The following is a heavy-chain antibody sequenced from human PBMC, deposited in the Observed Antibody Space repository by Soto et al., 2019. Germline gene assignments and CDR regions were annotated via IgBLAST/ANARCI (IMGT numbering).Heavy chain of an antibody. D-gene: IGHD1-26*01. CDR2: IYYSGTT. CDR3: ARGLITGSQYSGGWYYFDS. J-gene: IGHJ4*02. V-gene: IGHV4-28*03. Sequence: PSETLSLTCAVSGYSISSSNWWGWIRQPPGKGLEWIGYIYYSGTTYYNPSLKSRVTMSVDTSKNQFSLKLTSVTAVDTAVYYCARGLITGSQYSGGWYYFDSWGQGTQVTVS. CDR1: GYSISSSNW.